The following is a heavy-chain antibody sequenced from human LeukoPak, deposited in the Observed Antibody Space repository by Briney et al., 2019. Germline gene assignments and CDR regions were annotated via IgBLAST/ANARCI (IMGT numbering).Heavy chain of an antibody. CDR3: ARGDRYCSSTSCFQLDY. J-gene: IGHJ4*02. D-gene: IGHD2-2*01. V-gene: IGHV3-7*01. Sequence: PGGSLRLSCAASGFTFSSYWMSWVRQAPGEGLEWVANIKQDGSEKYYVDSVKGRFTISRDNAKNSLYLQMNGLRAEDTAVYYCARGDRYCSSTSCFQLDYWGQGTLVTVSS. CDR2: IKQDGSEK. CDR1: GFTFSSYW.